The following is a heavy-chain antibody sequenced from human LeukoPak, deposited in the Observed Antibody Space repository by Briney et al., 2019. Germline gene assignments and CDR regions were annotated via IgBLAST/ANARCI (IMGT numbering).Heavy chain of an antibody. D-gene: IGHD2-15*01. J-gene: IGHJ3*02. Sequence: SGTLSLTCAVSGDSVSRHFWWSWVRQPPGKGLEWIGEIYHTGDANYSPSLKSRVTFSVDQSENQFSLKLGSVTAADTAVYYCATCSGGTGGRCHYGYDIWGQGTMVTVSS. V-gene: IGHV4-4*02. CDR2: IYHTGDA. CDR3: ATCSGGTGGRCHYGYDI. CDR1: GDSVSRHFW.